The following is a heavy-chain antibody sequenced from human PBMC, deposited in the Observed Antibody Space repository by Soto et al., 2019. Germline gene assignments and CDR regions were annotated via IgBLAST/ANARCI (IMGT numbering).Heavy chain of an antibody. CDR1: GFTFSNST. CDR3: ARGPAASDRTAFYYVSKFFYFDY. Sequence: PGGSLRLSCAASGFTFSNSTMNWVRQAPGKGLEWVACITSSGSFIYYADSMKGRFTISRDDAKKSLYLQMNSPRAEDTAVYYCARGPAASDRTAFYYVSKFFYFDYWGRGTQVTVSS. J-gene: IGHJ4*02. V-gene: IGHV3-21*01. D-gene: IGHD3-22*01. CDR2: ITSSGSFI.